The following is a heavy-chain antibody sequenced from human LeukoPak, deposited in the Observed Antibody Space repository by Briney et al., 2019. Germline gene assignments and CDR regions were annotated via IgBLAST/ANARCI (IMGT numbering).Heavy chain of an antibody. V-gene: IGHV4-34*01. CDR1: GQSFSGYY. D-gene: IGHD6-13*01. CDR3: ARGSSSSWYDPFVY. J-gene: IGHJ4*02. CDR2: INHSGST. Sequence: SETLSLTCAVYGQSFSGYYWSWIRQPPGKGLEWIGEINHSGSTNYNPSLKSRVTISVDTSKNQFSLKLSSVTAADTAVYYCARGSSSSWYDPFVYWGQGTLVTVSS.